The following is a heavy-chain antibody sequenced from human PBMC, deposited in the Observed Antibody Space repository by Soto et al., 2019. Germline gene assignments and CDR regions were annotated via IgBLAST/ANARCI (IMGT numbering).Heavy chain of an antibody. V-gene: IGHV4-59*01. CDR1: GGSISRYY. J-gene: IGHJ5*02. CDR3: ARGFGGWFDP. CDR2: IYYSGST. Sequence: SETLSLTSTVSGGSISRYYWSWIRRPPGKGLEWIGYIYYSGSTDYNPSLKSRVTISEGTSKNQFSLTLSSVTAADTAVYYCARGFGGWFDPWGQGTLVTVSS. D-gene: IGHD2-15*01.